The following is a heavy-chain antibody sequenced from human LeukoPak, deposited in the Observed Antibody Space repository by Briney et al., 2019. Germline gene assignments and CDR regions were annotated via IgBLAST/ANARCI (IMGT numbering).Heavy chain of an antibody. CDR1: GFTFSDYY. J-gene: IGHJ4*02. CDR2: ISSGSTI. CDR3: ARDFYGDLYFDY. V-gene: IGHV3-11*04. D-gene: IGHD4-17*01. Sequence: GGSLRLSCAASGFTFSDYYMSWIRQAPGKGLEWVSYISSGSTIYYADSVKGRFTISRDNAKNSLYLQMNSLRAEDTAVYYCARDFYGDLYFDYWGQGTLVTVSS.